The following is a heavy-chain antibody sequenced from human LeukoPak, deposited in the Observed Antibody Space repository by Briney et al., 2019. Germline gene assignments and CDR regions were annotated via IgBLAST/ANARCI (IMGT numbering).Heavy chain of an antibody. CDR1: GGSISSYY. D-gene: IGHD5-12*01. J-gene: IGHJ4*02. CDR2: IYYSGST. V-gene: IGHV4-59*01. CDR3: ARARACRSGYDCSESCYYFDY. Sequence: PSETLSLTCTVSGGSISSYYWSWIRQPPGKGLEWIGYIYYSGSTNYNPSLKSRVTISVDTSKNQFSLKLSSVTAADTAVYYCARARACRSGYDCSESCYYFDYWGQGTLVTVSS.